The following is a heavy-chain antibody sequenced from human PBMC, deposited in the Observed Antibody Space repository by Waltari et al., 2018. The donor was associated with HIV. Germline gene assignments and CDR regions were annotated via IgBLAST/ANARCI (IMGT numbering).Heavy chain of an antibody. J-gene: IGHJ4*02. D-gene: IGHD1-26*01. CDR2: MNPNSGDT. CDR3: ARVRRPSGSYYLSY. Sequence: QVQLVQSGAEVKKPGASVKVSCKASGYTFTSYNIYWVRQAPGQGLEWMGWMNPNSGDTAYARQFQCRVTMTRNTSMRTAYMELSSLRSEDTAVYYCARVRRPSGSYYLSYWGQGTVVTVSS. CDR1: GYTFTSYN. V-gene: IGHV1-8*01.